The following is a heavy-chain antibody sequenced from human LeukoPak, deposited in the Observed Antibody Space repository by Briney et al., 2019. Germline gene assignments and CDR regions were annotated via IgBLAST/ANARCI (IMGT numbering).Heavy chain of an antibody. D-gene: IGHD1-26*01. V-gene: IGHV1-2*02. Sequence: ASVKVSCKASGYTFTGYYMHWARQAPGQGLEWMGWINPNSGGTNYAQKFQGRVTMTRDTSIGTAYMELSRLRSDDTAVYYCAKDSGSYVPFYYMDVWGKGTTVTISS. CDR1: GYTFTGYY. J-gene: IGHJ6*03. CDR2: INPNSGGT. CDR3: AKDSGSYVPFYYMDV.